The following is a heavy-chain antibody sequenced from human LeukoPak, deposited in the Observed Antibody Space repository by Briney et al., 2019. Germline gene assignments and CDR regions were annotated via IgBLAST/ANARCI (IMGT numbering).Heavy chain of an antibody. D-gene: IGHD5-18*01. CDR2: ISSSSSYI. CDR1: GFTFSSYS. Sequence: GGSLRLSCAASGFTFSSYSMKWVRQAPGKGLEWVSSISSSSSYIYYADSVKGRFTISRDNAKNSLYLQMNSLRAEDTAVYYCATTGYSYGKEIDYWGQGTLVTVSS. CDR3: ATTGYSYGKEIDY. J-gene: IGHJ4*02. V-gene: IGHV3-21*01.